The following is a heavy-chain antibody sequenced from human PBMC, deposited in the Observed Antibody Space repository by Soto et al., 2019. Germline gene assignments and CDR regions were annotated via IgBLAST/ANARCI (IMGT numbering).Heavy chain of an antibody. CDR1: GDSVSNNSTA. Sequence: SQTLSLTCAISGDSVSNNSTAWNWIRQSPSRGLEWLGRTYYRSKWYNDYAVSVKSRVIINPDTSKNQFSLQLNSVTPEDTAVYYCARERYGDYGRGTFDIWGQGTTVTVSS. J-gene: IGHJ3*02. CDR3: ARERYGDYGRGTFDI. V-gene: IGHV6-1*01. CDR2: TYYRSKWYN. D-gene: IGHD4-17*01.